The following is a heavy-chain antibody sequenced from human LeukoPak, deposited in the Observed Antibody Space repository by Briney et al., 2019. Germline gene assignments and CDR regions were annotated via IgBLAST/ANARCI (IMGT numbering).Heavy chain of an antibody. D-gene: IGHD6-19*01. CDR1: GGSISSYY. V-gene: IGHV4-59*01. Sequence: SETLSLTCTVSGGSISSYYWSWIRQPPGKGLEWIGYIYYSGRTSYNPSLKSRVTISVNTSKNQFSLKLSSVTAADTAVYYCARVTSGQWLVYYYYYMDVWGKGTTVTISS. CDR2: IYYSGRT. CDR3: ARVTSGQWLVYYYYYMDV. J-gene: IGHJ6*03.